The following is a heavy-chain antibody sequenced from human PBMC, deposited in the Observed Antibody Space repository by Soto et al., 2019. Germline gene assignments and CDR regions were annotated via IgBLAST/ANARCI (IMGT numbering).Heavy chain of an antibody. CDR1: GITFRSRA. CDR3: AKYIAAGTGPTQGDY. D-gene: IGHD1-7*01. Sequence: QPGGSLRLSCVASGITFRSRAISWVRQAPGEGLEWVSTTTDTDGDRKYADSVRGRFTISRDNSKNTLYLQMNSLRAEDTAVYFCAKYIAAGTGPTQGDYWGQGTLVTVSS. V-gene: IGHV3-23*01. J-gene: IGHJ4*02. CDR2: TTDTDGDR.